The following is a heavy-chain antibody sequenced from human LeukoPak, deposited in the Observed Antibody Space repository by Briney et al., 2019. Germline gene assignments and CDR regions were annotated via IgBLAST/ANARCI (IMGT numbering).Heavy chain of an antibody. CDR3: ARVSYSGYDQWEFYYYYYGMDV. CDR2: INPSGGST. J-gene: IGHJ6*02. Sequence: GASVKVSCKASGYTFTSYYMHWVRQAPGQGLEWMGIINPSGGSTSYAQKFQGRVTMTRDMSTSTVYMELRSLRSDDTAVYYCARVSYSGYDQWEFYYYYYGMDVWGQGTTVTVSS. D-gene: IGHD5-12*01. CDR1: GYTFTSYY. V-gene: IGHV1-46*01.